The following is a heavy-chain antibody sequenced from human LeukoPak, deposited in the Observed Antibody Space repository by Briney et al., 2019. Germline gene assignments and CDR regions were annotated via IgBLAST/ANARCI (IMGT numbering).Heavy chain of an antibody. V-gene: IGHV3-23*01. CDR1: GFTFSSYA. CDR3: ARDSTVTAFDI. D-gene: IGHD4-17*01. CDR2: ISGSGSTI. Sequence: PGGSLRLSCAASGFTFSSYAMSWVRQAPGKGLEWVSAISGSGSTIYYADSVKGRFTISRDNAKNSLYLQMNSLRAEDTAVYYCARDSTVTAFDIWGQGTMVTVSS. J-gene: IGHJ3*02.